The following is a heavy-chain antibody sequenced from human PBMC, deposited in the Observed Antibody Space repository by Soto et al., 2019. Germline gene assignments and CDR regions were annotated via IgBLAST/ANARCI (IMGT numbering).Heavy chain of an antibody. Sequence: EVQLLDSGGGLVQPGGSLRLSCAASGFTFSNYAMSWLRQAPGKGLEWVSTISGNGGSTYYADSVKGRFTISRDNSKNMLFLQINSLRDDDSAVYYCAKRPASIITFDYWGQGTPVTVSS. V-gene: IGHV3-23*01. CDR3: AKRPASIITFDY. CDR2: ISGNGGST. CDR1: GFTFSNYA. D-gene: IGHD2-2*01. J-gene: IGHJ4*02.